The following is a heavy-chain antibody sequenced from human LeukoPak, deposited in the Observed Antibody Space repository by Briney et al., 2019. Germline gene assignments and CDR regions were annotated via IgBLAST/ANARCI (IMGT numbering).Heavy chain of an antibody. CDR3: ARDSYYDILTGYYPPLYYYGMDV. J-gene: IGHJ6*02. D-gene: IGHD3-9*01. CDR2: ISAYNGNT. Sequence: ASVKVSCKASGYTFTSYGIIWVRQAPGQGLEWMGWISAYNGNTNYAQKLQGRVTMTTDTSTSTAYMELRSLRSDDTAVYYCARDSYYDILTGYYPPLYYYGMDVWGQGTTVTVSS. V-gene: IGHV1-18*01. CDR1: GYTFTSYG.